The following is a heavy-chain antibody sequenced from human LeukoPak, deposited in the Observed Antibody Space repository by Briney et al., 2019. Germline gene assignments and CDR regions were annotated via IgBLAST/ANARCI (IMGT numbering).Heavy chain of an antibody. CDR1: GFTFSRYA. CDR2: MSSDGSKK. Sequence: GGSLRLSCAASGFTFSRYAMHWVRQAPGKGLEWVAVMSSDGSKKYYADSVKGRFTISRDNSKNTLYLQMNSLRAEDTAVYYCARVSSGYYSHFDYWGQGTLVTVSS. D-gene: IGHD3-22*01. V-gene: IGHV3-30-3*01. CDR3: ARVSSGYYSHFDY. J-gene: IGHJ4*02.